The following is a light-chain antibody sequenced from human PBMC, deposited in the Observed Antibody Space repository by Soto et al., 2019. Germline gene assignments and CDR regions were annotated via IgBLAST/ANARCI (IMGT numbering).Light chain of an antibody. J-gene: IGLJ3*02. V-gene: IGLV1-47*01. Sequence: QSVLTQPPSASGTPGQRVTISCSGSSSNIGSKYVYWYQQLPGTAPKLLIYRKNQRPSGVPDRFSGSKSGTSASLAISGLRSEDEADYYCAAWDVSLSGAWVFGGGTKLTVL. CDR1: SSNIGSKY. CDR3: AAWDVSLSGAWV. CDR2: RKN.